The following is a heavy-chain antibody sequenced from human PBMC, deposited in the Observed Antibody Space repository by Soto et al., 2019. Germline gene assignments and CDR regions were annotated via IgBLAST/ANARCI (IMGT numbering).Heavy chain of an antibody. J-gene: IGHJ4*02. CDR2: IYSGGST. Sequence: WGSLRLSCAASGFTVSSNYMSWVRQAPGKGLEWVSVIYSGGSTYYADSVKGRFTISRDNSKNTLYLQMNSLRAEDTAVYYCAREYSSSWYSFFDYWGQGTLVTV. D-gene: IGHD6-13*01. CDR1: GFTVSSNY. V-gene: IGHV3-53*01. CDR3: AREYSSSWYSFFDY.